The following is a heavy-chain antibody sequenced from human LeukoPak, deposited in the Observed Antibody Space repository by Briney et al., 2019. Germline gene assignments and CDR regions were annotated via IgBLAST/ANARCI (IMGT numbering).Heavy chain of an antibody. J-gene: IGHJ4*02. D-gene: IGHD2-21*02. Sequence: SETLSLTCAVSGASISSGGYSWSWIRQPPGKSLEWIGYIYHSGSTYYNSSLRSRVTISVDRSKNQFFLKLTSVTAADTAVYYCASGPYCGGDCHRFPFDYWGRGTLVTVSS. CDR3: ASGPYCGGDCHRFPFDY. CDR2: IYHSGST. V-gene: IGHV4-30-2*01. CDR1: GASISSGGYS.